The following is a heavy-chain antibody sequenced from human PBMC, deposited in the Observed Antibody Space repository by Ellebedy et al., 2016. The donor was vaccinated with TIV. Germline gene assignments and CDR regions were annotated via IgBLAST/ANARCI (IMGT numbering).Heavy chain of an antibody. J-gene: IGHJ6*03. Sequence: GGSLRLSXAASGFTFSSYGMLWVRQAPDKGLEWVALTWHDGSKKYYGYSVKGRFTISSDNSKKRLYLEMNSLRGEDTDIYYCVRDRVSDGSGEYDPYYYMDVWGRGATVTVSS. V-gene: IGHV3-33*08. CDR1: GFTFSSYG. D-gene: IGHD3-10*01. CDR3: VRDRVSDGSGEYDPYYYMDV. CDR2: TWHDGSKK.